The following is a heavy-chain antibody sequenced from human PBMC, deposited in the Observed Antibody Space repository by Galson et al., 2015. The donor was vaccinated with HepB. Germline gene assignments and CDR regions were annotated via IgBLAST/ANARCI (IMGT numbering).Heavy chain of an antibody. V-gene: IGHV1-69*13. J-gene: IGHJ6*03. Sequence: SVKVSCKASGGTFSSYAISWVRQAPGQGLEWMGGIIPIFGTANYAQKFQGRVTITADESTSTAYMELSSLRSEDTAVYYCARGRTPVAAAGTFEGEGWTNYYYYYMDVWGKGTTVTVSS. CDR1: GGTFSSYA. CDR2: IIPIFGTA. D-gene: IGHD6-13*01. CDR3: ARGRTPVAAAGTFEGEGWTNYYYYYMDV.